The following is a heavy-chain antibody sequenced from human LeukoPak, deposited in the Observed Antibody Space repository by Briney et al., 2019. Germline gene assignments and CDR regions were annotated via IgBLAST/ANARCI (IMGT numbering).Heavy chain of an antibody. Sequence: PGGSLRLSCAASGFTFSNYGMNWVRQAPGKGLEWVSYISSGSRTINYADSVKGRFTVSRDKAKNSLYLQMNSLRAEDTAVYYCARLYCPGPCYSYFVYWGQGTLVTVSS. CDR2: ISSGSRTI. J-gene: IGHJ4*02. CDR3: ARLYCPGPCYSYFVY. CDR1: GFTFSNYG. V-gene: IGHV3-48*01. D-gene: IGHD2-21*02.